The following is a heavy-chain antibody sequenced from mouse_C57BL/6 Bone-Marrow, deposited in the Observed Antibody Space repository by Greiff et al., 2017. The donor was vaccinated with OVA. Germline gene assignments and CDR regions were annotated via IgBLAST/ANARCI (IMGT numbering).Heavy chain of an antibody. CDR3: ARMETETGDFDY. Sequence: VQLQQSGAELARPGASVKLSCKASGYTFTSYGISWVKQRTGQGLEWIGEIYPRSGDTYYNEKFKGKATLTADKSSSTAYMELRSLTSEDSAVYTCARMETETGDFDYWGQGTTLTVSS. D-gene: IGHD4-1*01. CDR1: GYTFTSYG. V-gene: IGHV1-81*01. CDR2: IYPRSGDT. J-gene: IGHJ2*01.